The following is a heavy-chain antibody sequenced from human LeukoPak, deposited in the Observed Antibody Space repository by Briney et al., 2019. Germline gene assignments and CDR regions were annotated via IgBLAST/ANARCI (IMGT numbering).Heavy chain of an antibody. D-gene: IGHD3-9*01. CDR1: GFTFDDYA. J-gene: IGHJ4*02. Sequence: PGGSLRLSCAASGFTFDDYAMHWVRQAPGKGLEWVSGISWNSGSIGYADSVKGRFTISRDNAKNSLYLEMNSLRAEDTALYYCAKTLREYYDILAGTVFDYWGQGTLVTVSS. CDR2: ISWNSGSI. V-gene: IGHV3-9*01. CDR3: AKTLREYYDILAGTVFDY.